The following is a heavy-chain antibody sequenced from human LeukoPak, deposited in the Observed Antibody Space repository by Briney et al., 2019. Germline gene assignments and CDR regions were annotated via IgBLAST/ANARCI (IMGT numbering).Heavy chain of an antibody. J-gene: IGHJ1*01. CDR2: ISYDGSNK. V-gene: IGHV3-30*18. D-gene: IGHD6-19*01. Sequence: SCKASGGTFSSYGMHWVRQAPGKGLEWVAVISYDGSNKYYADSVKGRFTISRDNSKNTLYLQMNSLRAEDTAVYYCAKGRQWLVPFQHWGQGTLVTVSS. CDR1: GGTFSSYG. CDR3: AKGRQWLVPFQH.